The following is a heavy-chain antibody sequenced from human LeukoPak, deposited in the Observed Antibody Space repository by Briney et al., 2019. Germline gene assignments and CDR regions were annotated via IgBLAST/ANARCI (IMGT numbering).Heavy chain of an antibody. V-gene: IGHV4-39*02. Sequence: SETLSLTCTVSGGSISSRIYSWVWIRQPPGKGLEWIGSIYYSGTTYYNPSLKSRVTISIDTSKSHFSLKLTSVTAADTAVYYCARAPLLLYVTGLYYFDYWGQGILVTVSS. CDR2: IYYSGTT. CDR3: ARAPLLLYVTGLYYFDY. J-gene: IGHJ4*02. D-gene: IGHD2-15*01. CDR1: GGSISSRIYS.